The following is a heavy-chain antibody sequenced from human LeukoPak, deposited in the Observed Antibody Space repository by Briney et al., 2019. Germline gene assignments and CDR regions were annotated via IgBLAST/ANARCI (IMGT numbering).Heavy chain of an antibody. D-gene: IGHD5-12*01. CDR2: TYYRSKWYN. CDR1: GDSVSSNSVA. Sequence: SQTLSLTCAISGDSVSSNSVAWNWVRQSPSRGLEWLGRTYYRSKWYNDYAVSVKSRITINPDTSKNQFSLQLNSVTPEDTAVYYCARGGLNSGYDYGRGPTPLGYWGQGTLVTVSS. J-gene: IGHJ4*02. CDR3: ARGGLNSGYDYGRGPTPLGY. V-gene: IGHV6-1*01.